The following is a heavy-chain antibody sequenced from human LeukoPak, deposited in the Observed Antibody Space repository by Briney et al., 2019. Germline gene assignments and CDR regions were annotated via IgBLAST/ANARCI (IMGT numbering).Heavy chain of an antibody. D-gene: IGHD3-16*01. CDR2: ISGSGGST. J-gene: IGHJ4*02. V-gene: IGHV3-23*01. CDR3: AKSLGELRYMGVFDY. CDR1: GFTFSSYA. Sequence: SGGSLRLSCAASGFTFSSYAMSWVRQAPGKGLEWVSAISGSGGSTYYADSVKGRFTISRDNSKNTLYLQMNSLRAEDTAVYYCAKSLGELRYMGVFDYWGQGTLVTVSS.